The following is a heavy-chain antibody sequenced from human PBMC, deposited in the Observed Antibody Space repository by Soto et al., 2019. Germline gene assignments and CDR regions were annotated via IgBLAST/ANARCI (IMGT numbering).Heavy chain of an antibody. J-gene: IGHJ4*02. CDR1: GFTFNTYW. D-gene: IGHD3-22*01. CDR2: IKSDGSYT. CDR3: ATGGSGYFTY. V-gene: IGHV3-74*01. Sequence: EVQLVESGGGLVQPGGSLRLSCAASGFTFNTYWMQWVRQAPGKGLVWVSRIKSDGSYTNYADSVKGRFTISRDYAKNTLFLRMNSLGAEDTAVYYCATGGSGYFTYWGQGTLVSVSS.